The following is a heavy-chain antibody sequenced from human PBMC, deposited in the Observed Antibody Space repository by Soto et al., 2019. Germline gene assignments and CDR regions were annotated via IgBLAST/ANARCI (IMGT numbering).Heavy chain of an antibody. D-gene: IGHD1-1*01. CDR3: ARRYGYSFDY. CDR1: GGSISSYY. V-gene: IGHV4-59*08. Sequence: SETLSLTCTVSGGSISSYYWSWIRQPPGKGLEWIGYIYYSGSTNYNPSLKSRVTILVDTSKNQFSLKLSSVTAADTAVYYCARRYGYSFDYWGQGTLVTVSS. J-gene: IGHJ4*02. CDR2: IYYSGST.